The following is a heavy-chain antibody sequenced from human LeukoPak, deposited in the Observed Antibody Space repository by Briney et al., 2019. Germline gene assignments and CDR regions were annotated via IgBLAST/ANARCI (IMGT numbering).Heavy chain of an antibody. V-gene: IGHV5-51*01. Sequence: GESLKTPCKASGYSFTSYWIGWVRQMSGKGLEWMGIINPSDSDTRYSPSFQGQVTISVDKSITTAYLQWSSLKASDTAMYYCARHVGSSGWYVWGQGTLVTVSP. CDR3: ARHVGSSGWYV. D-gene: IGHD6-19*01. CDR2: INPSDSDT. CDR1: GYSFTSYW. J-gene: IGHJ4*02.